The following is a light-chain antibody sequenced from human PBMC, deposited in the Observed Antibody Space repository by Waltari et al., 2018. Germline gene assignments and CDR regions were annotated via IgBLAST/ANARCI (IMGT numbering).Light chain of an antibody. Sequence: QSVLTQPPSVSAAPGQKVTISCSGSSSNLGNNYVSWYQQVPGTAPKLLIYDNNKRPSRIPDRFSGSKSGTSATLGITGLQTGDEADYYCGTWDNSLSAVIFGGGTKLTVL. CDR2: DNN. CDR1: SSNLGNNY. V-gene: IGLV1-51*01. CDR3: GTWDNSLSAVI. J-gene: IGLJ2*01.